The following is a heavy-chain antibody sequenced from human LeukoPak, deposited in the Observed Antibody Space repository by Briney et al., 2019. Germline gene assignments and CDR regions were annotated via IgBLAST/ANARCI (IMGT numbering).Heavy chain of an antibody. Sequence: GGSLRLSCAASGFTFSNYAMSWVRQAPGKVLEWVSSLSGSGGSTYYADSVKGRFTISRDNSKNTLYLQMNSLRAEDTAVYYCTKDSSGWYHWFDPWGQGTLVTVSS. CDR3: TKDSSGWYHWFDP. J-gene: IGHJ5*02. CDR1: GFTFSNYA. D-gene: IGHD6-19*01. CDR2: LSGSGGST. V-gene: IGHV3-23*01.